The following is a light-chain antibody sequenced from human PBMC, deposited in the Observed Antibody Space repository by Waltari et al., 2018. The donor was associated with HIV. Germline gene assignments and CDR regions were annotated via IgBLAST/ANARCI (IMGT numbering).Light chain of an antibody. CDR2: CAS. J-gene: IGKJ5*01. V-gene: IGKV3-15*01. CDR3: QQYNNWPPIT. Sequence: DIVMTQSQATLSVSPGERATLSCRASLSVSRNLAWYQQKPGQAPRLLIYCASTRATGIPARFSGSGSGTEFTLTISSLQSEDFAVYYCQQYNNWPPITFGQGTRLEIK. CDR1: LSVSRN.